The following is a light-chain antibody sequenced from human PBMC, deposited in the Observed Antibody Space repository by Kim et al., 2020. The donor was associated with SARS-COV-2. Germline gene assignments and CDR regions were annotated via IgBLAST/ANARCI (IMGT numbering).Light chain of an antibody. V-gene: IGLV4-69*01. J-gene: IGLJ3*02. CDR2: LNSDGSH. CDR3: QTWGTGVWV. Sequence: ASVKLTCTLSSGHSSNAIAWHQYQPEKGPRYLMKLNSDGSHSKGDGIPDRFSGSSSGAERYLTISSLQSEDEADYYCQTWGTGVWVFGGGTQLTVL. CDR1: SGHSSNA.